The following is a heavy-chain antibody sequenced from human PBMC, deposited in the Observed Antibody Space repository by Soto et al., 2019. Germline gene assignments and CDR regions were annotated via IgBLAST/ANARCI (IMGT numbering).Heavy chain of an antibody. CDR2: IWYDGSNK. CDR3: ARGKGVAAECCAFDI. V-gene: IGHV3-33*01. Sequence: GESLKISCAASGFTFSSYGMHWVRQAPGKGLEWVAVIWYDGSNKYYADSVKGRFTISRDNSKNTLYLQMNSLRAEDTAVYYCARGKGVAAECCAFDIWGQGTMVTVSS. D-gene: IGHD6-13*01. J-gene: IGHJ3*02. CDR1: GFTFSSYG.